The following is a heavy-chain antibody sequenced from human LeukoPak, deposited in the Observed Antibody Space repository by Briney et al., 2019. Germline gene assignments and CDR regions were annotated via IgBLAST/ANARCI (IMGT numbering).Heavy chain of an antibody. V-gene: IGHV4-61*02. CDR2: IYTSGST. CDR1: GGSISSGSYY. Sequence: SETLSLTCTVSGGSISSGSYYWSWIRQPAGKGLEWIGRIYTSGSTNYNPSLKSRVTISVDTSKNQFSLKLSSVTAADTAVYYCARDGHGPYDYWGQGTLVTVSS. J-gene: IGHJ4*02. CDR3: ARDGHGPYDY.